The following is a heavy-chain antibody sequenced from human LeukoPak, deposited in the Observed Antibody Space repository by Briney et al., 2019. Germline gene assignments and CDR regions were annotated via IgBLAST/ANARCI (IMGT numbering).Heavy chain of an antibody. CDR2: IYSGGST. V-gene: IGHV3-53*01. Sequence: GGSLRLSCAASGFTVSSNYMSWVRQAPGKGLEWVSVIYSGGSTYYADSVKGRFTISRDNFKNTLYLQMNSLRAEDTAVYYCARAVSPWDAFDIWGQGTMVTVSS. J-gene: IGHJ3*02. CDR1: GFTVSSNY. CDR3: ARAVSPWDAFDI.